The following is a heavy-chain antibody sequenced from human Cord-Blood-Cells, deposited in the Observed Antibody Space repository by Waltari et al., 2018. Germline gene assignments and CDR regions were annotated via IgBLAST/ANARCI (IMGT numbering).Heavy chain of an antibody. Sequence: SSSAISWVRQAPGQGLEWMGGIIPIFGTANYAQQFQGRVKITADESTSTAYMELSSLRSEGTAVYYCARRLSDSNNCFDAFDIWGQGTMVTVSS. D-gene: IGHD4-4*01. J-gene: IGHJ3*02. CDR1: SSSA. V-gene: IGHV1-69*01. CDR3: ARRLSDSNNCFDAFDI. CDR2: IIPIFGTA.